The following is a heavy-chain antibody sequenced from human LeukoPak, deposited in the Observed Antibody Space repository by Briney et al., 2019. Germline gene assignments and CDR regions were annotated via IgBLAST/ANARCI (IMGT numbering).Heavy chain of an antibody. CDR2: IYYSGST. CDR3: ARALGHYYDSSGRDAFDI. V-gene: IGHV4-59*01. Sequence: PSETLSLTCTVSGGSISSYYWSWIRQPPGKGLEWIGYIYYSGSTNYNPSLKGRVTISVDTSKNQFSLKLSSVTAADTAVYYCARALGHYYDSSGRDAFDIWGQGTMVTVSS. J-gene: IGHJ3*02. D-gene: IGHD3-22*01. CDR1: GGSISSYY.